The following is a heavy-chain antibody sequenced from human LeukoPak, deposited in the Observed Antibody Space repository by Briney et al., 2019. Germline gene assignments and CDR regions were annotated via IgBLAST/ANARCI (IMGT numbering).Heavy chain of an antibody. J-gene: IGHJ6*03. CDR3: AKRGGSPPILWFGEYYYYYYMDV. CDR1: GFTFSSYA. V-gene: IGHV3-23*01. CDR2: ISGSGGST. Sequence: GGSLRLSCAASGFTFSSYAMSWVRQAPGKGLEWVSAISGSGGSTYYADSVKGRFTISRDNSKNTLYLQMNSLRAEDTAVYYCAKRGGSPPILWFGEYYYYYYMDVWGKGTTVTVSS. D-gene: IGHD3-10*01.